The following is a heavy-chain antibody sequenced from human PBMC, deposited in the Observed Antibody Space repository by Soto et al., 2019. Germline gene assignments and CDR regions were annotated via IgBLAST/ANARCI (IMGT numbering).Heavy chain of an antibody. J-gene: IGHJ4*02. Sequence: GGSLRLSCAASGFTFKAHAMHWVRQAPGEGLEWVAIISFDGQNTYYADSVKGRFTISRDNLNNTLFLQMNSLRPEDTSIYYCARHGGGTYDFWSSFPFDYWGQGALVTVS. D-gene: IGHD3-3*01. CDR1: GFTFKAHA. CDR2: ISFDGQNT. V-gene: IGHV3-30*01. CDR3: ARHGGGTYDFWSSFPFDY.